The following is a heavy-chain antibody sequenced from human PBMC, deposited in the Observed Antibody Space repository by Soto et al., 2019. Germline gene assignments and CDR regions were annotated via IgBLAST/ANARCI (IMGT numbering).Heavy chain of an antibody. V-gene: IGHV4-31*03. CDR2: IYYSGST. CDR3: ARCYPYEGWFDP. CDR1: GGSISSGGYY. D-gene: IGHD3-16*02. J-gene: IGHJ5*02. Sequence: SEILSLTCTVSGGSISSGGYYWSWIRQHPGKGLEWIGYIYYSGSTYYNPSLKSRVTISVDTSKNQFSLKLSSVTAADTAVYYCARCYPYEGWFDPWGQGTLVTVSS.